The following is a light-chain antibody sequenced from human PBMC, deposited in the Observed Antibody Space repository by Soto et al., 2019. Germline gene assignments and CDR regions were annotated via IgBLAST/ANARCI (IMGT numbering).Light chain of an antibody. J-gene: IGLJ1*01. Sequence: QAVVTQPRSVSGSPGQSVTISCTGTTNDVGGYTSVSWYQQHPGKAPKVVIYAVSKRPSGVPDRFSGSKSGSTASLTISGLQADDEADYYCCSYAGSYTYVFGTGTKVTVL. CDR2: AVS. CDR3: CSYAGSYTYV. V-gene: IGLV2-11*01. CDR1: TNDVGGYTS.